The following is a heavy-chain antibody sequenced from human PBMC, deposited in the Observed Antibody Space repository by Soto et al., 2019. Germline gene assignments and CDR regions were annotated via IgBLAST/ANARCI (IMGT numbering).Heavy chain of an antibody. J-gene: IGHJ6*02. V-gene: IGHV1-18*04. Sequence: QVQLVQSGAEVRRPGASVKVSCKASGDTLNTFDISWVRQAPGQGPEWMAWITTHNRNTNFAEKFAGRLTSPADSSAVTAVMDIRTPSSDYTVVFLWASFNCTRVGDNYFLSMDVRCQGTKVTVSS. CDR1: GDTLNTFD. CDR2: ITTHNRNT. CDR3: ASFNCTRVGDNYFLSMDV. D-gene: IGHD1-26*01.